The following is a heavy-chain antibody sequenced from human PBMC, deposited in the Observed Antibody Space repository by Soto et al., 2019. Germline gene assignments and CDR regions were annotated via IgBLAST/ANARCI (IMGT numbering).Heavy chain of an antibody. J-gene: IGHJ4*02. CDR2: ISGSGGST. V-gene: IGHV3-23*01. D-gene: IGHD4-17*01. CDR3: AKYGDYVY. CDR1: AFTFGTYN. Sequence: GGSLRLSCAASAFTFGTYNMHWVRQAPGKGLEWVSAISGSGGSTYYADSVKGRFTISRDNSKNTLYLQMNSLRAEDTAVYYCAKYGDYVYWGQGTLVTVSS.